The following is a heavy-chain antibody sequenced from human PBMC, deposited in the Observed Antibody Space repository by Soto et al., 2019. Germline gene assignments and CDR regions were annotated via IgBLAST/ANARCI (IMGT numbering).Heavy chain of an antibody. Sequence: QVQLVESGGGVVQPGTSLRLSCAASGFIFSSYGMEWVRQAPGKGLEWVALIWFDSSVRYHADSVKGRFTISRDNLKNTVYLQMDSLRADDTAVYYCARDRDRGGTAQDYWGQGTLVTVSS. V-gene: IGHV3-33*01. CDR3: ARDRDRGGTAQDY. CDR2: IWFDSSVR. D-gene: IGHD2-15*01. CDR1: GFIFSSYG. J-gene: IGHJ4*02.